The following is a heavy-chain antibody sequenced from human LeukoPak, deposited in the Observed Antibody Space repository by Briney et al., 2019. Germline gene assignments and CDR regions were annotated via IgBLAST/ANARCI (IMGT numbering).Heavy chain of an antibody. V-gene: IGHV1-46*01. CDR2: INPSGGST. J-gene: IGHJ6*02. CDR3: ARGVEMATLRYYYYYYGMDV. CDR1: GYTFTSYY. Sequence: ASVKVSCKASGYTFTSYYMHWVRQAPGQGLEWKGIINPSGGSTSYAQKFQGRVTMTRDTSTSTVYMELSSLRSEDTAVYYCARGVEMATLRYYYYYYGMDVWGQGTTVTVSS. D-gene: IGHD5-24*01.